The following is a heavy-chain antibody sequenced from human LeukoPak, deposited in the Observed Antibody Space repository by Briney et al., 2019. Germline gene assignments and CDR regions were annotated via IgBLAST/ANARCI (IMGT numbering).Heavy chain of an antibody. CDR3: ATRLGYCTNGVCYYYFDY. J-gene: IGHJ4*02. D-gene: IGHD2-8*01. V-gene: IGHV4-59*01. Sequence: SETLSLTCTVSGGSISSYYWSWIRQPPGKGLEWIGYIYYSGSTNYNPSLKSRVTISVDTSKNQFSLKLSSVTAAGTAVYYCATRLGYCTNGVCYYYFDYRGQGTLVTVSS. CDR1: GGSISSYY. CDR2: IYYSGST.